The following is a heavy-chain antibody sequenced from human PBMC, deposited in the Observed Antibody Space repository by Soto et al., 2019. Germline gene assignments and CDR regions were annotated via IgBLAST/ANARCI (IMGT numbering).Heavy chain of an antibody. CDR3: ARYDSSGYYWPYYYYGMDV. Sequence: GGSLRLSCAASGFTFSTYTMNWVRQAPGKGLEWVSSISSSSSYIYYADSVKGRFTISRDNAKNSLYLQMNSLRAEDTAVYYCARYDSSGYYWPYYYYGMDVWGQGTTVTVSS. V-gene: IGHV3-21*01. CDR1: GFTFSTYT. D-gene: IGHD3-22*01. CDR2: ISSSSSYI. J-gene: IGHJ6*02.